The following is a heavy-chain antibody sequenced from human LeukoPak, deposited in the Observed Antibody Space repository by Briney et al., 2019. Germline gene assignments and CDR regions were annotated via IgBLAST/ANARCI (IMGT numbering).Heavy chain of an antibody. CDR1: RFTFSSYS. Sequence: GGSLRLSCAASRFTFSSYSMNWVRQAPGKGLEWVSSISSSSSYIYYADSVKGRFTISRDNAKNSLYLQMNSLRAEDTAVYYCARGDYDSSGYQDYWGQGTLVTVSS. CDR2: ISSSSSYI. J-gene: IGHJ4*02. D-gene: IGHD3-22*01. CDR3: ARGDYDSSGYQDY. V-gene: IGHV3-21*01.